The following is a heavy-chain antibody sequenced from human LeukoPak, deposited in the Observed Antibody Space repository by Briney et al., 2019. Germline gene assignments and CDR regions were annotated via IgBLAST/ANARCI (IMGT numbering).Heavy chain of an antibody. V-gene: IGHV3-7*03. J-gene: IGHJ5*02. CDR1: EFIFSDYW. CDR3: ARDNGGWFDT. CDR2: IKQGGREE. D-gene: IGHD3-10*01. Sequence: GGSLRLSCVASEFIFSDYWMSWVRQAPGKGLEWVANIKQGGREEKYVSSVKGRFAISRDDTKSTLYLQMDSLSGDDTAVYYCARDNGGWFDTWGRGTLVTVPS.